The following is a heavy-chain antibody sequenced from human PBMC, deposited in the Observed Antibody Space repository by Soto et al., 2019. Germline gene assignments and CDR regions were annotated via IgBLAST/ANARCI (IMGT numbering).Heavy chain of an antibody. J-gene: IGHJ6*02. CDR3: ARDKDRLQLGGNYYYILDV. CDR1: GGSCSNAA. D-gene: IGHD5-12*01. V-gene: IGHV1-69*12. Sequence: QVQLEQSGAEVKKPGSTVKVSCKASGGSCSNAAISWVRQAPGQGLEWMGGIMPIFRTPDYAQKFQGRVTITADESTSTAYMELSGLRSDDTAIYYCARDKDRLQLGGNYYYILDVWGQGTTVTVSS. CDR2: IMPIFRTP.